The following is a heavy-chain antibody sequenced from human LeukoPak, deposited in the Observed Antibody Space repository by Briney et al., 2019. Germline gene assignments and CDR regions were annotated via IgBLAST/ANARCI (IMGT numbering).Heavy chain of an antibody. CDR3: AKDIRRYTNYFDY. Sequence: GGSLRLSCAASGFTFSRYGMHWVRQAPGKGLEWVAFIRYDGSNKYYADSVKGRFTISRDNSKNTLYLQMNSLRAEDTAVYYCAKDIRRYTNYFDYWGQGTLVTVSS. D-gene: IGHD5-24*01. CDR2: IRYDGSNK. J-gene: IGHJ4*02. V-gene: IGHV3-30*02. CDR1: GFTFSRYG.